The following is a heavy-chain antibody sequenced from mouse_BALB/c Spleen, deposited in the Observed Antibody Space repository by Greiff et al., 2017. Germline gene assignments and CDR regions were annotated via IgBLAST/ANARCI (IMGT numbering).Heavy chain of an antibody. CDR2: ISTYYGDA. CDR1: GYTFTDYA. V-gene: IGHV1S137*01. Sequence: QVQLKQSGAELVRPGVSVKISCKGSGYTFTDYAMHWVKQSHAKSLEWIGVISTYYGDASYNQKFKGKATMTVDKSSSTAYMELARLTSEDSAIYYCARRSGSSSMDYWGQGTSVTVSS. D-gene: IGHD1-1*01. CDR3: ARRSGSSSMDY. J-gene: IGHJ4*01.